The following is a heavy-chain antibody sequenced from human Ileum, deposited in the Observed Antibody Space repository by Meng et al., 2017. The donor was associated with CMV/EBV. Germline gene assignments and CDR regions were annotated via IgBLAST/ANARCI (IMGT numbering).Heavy chain of an antibody. CDR1: GGSISSDY. V-gene: IGHV4-4*07. J-gene: IGHJ4*02. D-gene: IGHD3-16*02. Sequence: QVQGEESGPGLVKSSGTLSLTCTVSGGSISSDYWSWIRQPAGKGLQWVGRIYTSGSTNYNPSLKSRVTMSVDTSKNQFSLNLSSVTAADTAVYYCARESQQLYRTLDYWGQGTLVTVFS. CDR3: ARESQQLYRTLDY. CDR2: IYTSGST.